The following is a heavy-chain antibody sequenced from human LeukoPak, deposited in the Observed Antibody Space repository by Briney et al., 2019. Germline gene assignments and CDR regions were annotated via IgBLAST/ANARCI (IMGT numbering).Heavy chain of an antibody. J-gene: IGHJ6*04. Sequence: ASVKVSCKASGYTFSSYGISWLRQAPGQGLEWMGWISAYNGNTNYAQKLQGRVTMTTDTSTSTAYMELRSLRSDDPAVYFCARVESGSSKDVWGKGTTVTVSS. CDR2: ISAYNGNT. CDR1: GYTFSSYG. CDR3: ARVESGSSKDV. V-gene: IGHV1-18*01. D-gene: IGHD1-26*01.